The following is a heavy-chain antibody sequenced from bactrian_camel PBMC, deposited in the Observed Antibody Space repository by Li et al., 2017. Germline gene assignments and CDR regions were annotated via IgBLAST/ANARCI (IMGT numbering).Heavy chain of an antibody. CDR2: IHPHGAT. J-gene: IGHJ7*01. CDR1: GPVFSNCA. V-gene: IGHV3S53*01. Sequence: HVQLVESGGGSVQAGGSLKLSCTASGPVFSNCAMGWYRQSVGKERELVSTIHPHGATTYADSVKGRFTISQDYAKNTVYLQMDSLRPEDTATYYCAAGIAPGNYKGECHYGLNYWGKGTQVTVS. D-gene: IGHD1*01.